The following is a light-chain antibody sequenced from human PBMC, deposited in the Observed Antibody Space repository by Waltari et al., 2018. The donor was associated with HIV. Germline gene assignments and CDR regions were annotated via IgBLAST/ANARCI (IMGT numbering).Light chain of an antibody. Sequence: QSALTQPRSVSGSPGQSVTISCTGTSSDVGGYKYLSWYQQHPGKAPNLMIYDVSERPSGVPDRFSGSKSGNTASLTISGLQAEDEADYYCCSYAGSYTPHGFGTGTKVTVL. V-gene: IGLV2-11*01. CDR2: DVS. J-gene: IGLJ1*01. CDR1: SSDVGGYKY. CDR3: CSYAGSYTPHG.